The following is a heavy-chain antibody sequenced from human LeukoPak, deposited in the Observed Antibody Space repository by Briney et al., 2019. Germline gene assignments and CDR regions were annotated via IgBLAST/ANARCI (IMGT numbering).Heavy chain of an antibody. D-gene: IGHD5-12*01. V-gene: IGHV4-39*07. Sequence: PSETLSLTCTVSGGSISSSSYYWGWIRQPPGKGLEWIGSIYFTGSTYYNPSLKSRVTISVDTSKNQFSLKLSSVTAADTAVYYCAGGLPNIVATIKDGDYLDYWGQGTLVTVSS. J-gene: IGHJ4*02. CDR2: IYFTGST. CDR3: AGGLPNIVATIKDGDYLDY. CDR1: GGSISSSSYY.